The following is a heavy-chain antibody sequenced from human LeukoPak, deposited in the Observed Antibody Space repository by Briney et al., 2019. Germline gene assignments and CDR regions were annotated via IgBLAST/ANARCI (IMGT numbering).Heavy chain of an antibody. J-gene: IGHJ4*02. CDR1: GFTFSSYD. Sequence: QPGGSLRLSCAASGFTFSSYDMHWVRQVTGKGLEWVSAIGTTGDTYYQGSVKGRFTTSRGNAKNSLYLQMNSLRAGDTAVYYCARGDPRSYGGRQYYFDYWGQGTLVTVSS. CDR3: ARGDPRSYGGRQYYFDY. CDR2: IGTTGDT. D-gene: IGHD1-26*01. V-gene: IGHV3-13*01.